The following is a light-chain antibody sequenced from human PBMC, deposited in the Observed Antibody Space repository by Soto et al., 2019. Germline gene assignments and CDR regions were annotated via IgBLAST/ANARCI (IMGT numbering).Light chain of an antibody. CDR2: SNN. V-gene: IGLV1-44*01. CDR3: AAWDDSLNGWV. J-gene: IGLJ3*02. CDR1: SSDIGRNT. Sequence: QPVLTQPPSASGTPGQRVTISCSGSSSDIGRNTVDWYQQLPGTAPKVLIYSNNQRPSGVPDRFSGSKSGTSASLGISGLQSEDEADYYCAAWDDSLNGWVFGGGTQLTVL.